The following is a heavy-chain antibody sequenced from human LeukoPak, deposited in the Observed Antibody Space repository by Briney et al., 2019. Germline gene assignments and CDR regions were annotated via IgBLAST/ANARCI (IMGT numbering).Heavy chain of an antibody. CDR3: ARVPPRYYDSSGYYFDY. D-gene: IGHD3-22*01. J-gene: IGHJ4*02. Sequence: ASVKVSCKASGYTFTSNYMHWVRQSPGQGLEWMGIINPSGGSTSYAQKFQGRVTMTRDMSTSTVYMELSSLRSEDTAVYYCARVPPRYYDSSGYYFDYWGQGTLVTVSS. CDR1: GYTFTSNY. CDR2: INPSGGST. V-gene: IGHV1-46*01.